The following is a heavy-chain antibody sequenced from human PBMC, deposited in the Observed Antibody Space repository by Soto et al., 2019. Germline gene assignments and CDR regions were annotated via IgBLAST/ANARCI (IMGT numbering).Heavy chain of an antibody. V-gene: IGHV4-31*03. D-gene: IGHD2-2*01. Sequence: QVQVQESGPGLVKPSQTLTLTCTVSGGSISSGGYYWTWIRQHPGKGLEWRGNVHSSGTTYYNPSLKSRVTISGDTSRTHFSLKLSSVTAADTAVYYCARDRKTWCSGNTCYEQDAFDIWGQGTMVTVSS. CDR1: GGSISSGGYY. CDR3: ARDRKTWCSGNTCYEQDAFDI. J-gene: IGHJ3*02. CDR2: VHSSGTT.